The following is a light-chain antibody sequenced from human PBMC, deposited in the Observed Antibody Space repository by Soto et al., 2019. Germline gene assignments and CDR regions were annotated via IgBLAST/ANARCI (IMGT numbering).Light chain of an antibody. CDR1: SSDVGSHNL. CDR3: CSYVDSSTFRYV. CDR2: EVT. J-gene: IGLJ1*01. Sequence: QSVLTQPASVSGSPGRSITISCTGTSSDVGSHNLVSWYQQHPGKAPKLMIYEVTKRPSGVSDRFSGSKSGNTASLTISGLQTEDEADYYCCSYVDSSTFRYVFGTGTKVTVL. V-gene: IGLV2-23*02.